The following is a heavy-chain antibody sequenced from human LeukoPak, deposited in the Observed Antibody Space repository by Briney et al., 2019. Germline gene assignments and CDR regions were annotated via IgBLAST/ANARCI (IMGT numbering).Heavy chain of an antibody. CDR1: GYSISSDYY. CDR3: ARYDVWGTYRAFDY. J-gene: IGHJ4*02. CDR2: NYSGST. D-gene: IGHD3-16*02. V-gene: IGHV4-38-2*02. Sequence: SETLSLTCSVSGYSISSDYYWGCIRQPPGKGLEWIGFNYSGSTYYNPSLKSRVTISVDTSKNQFSLKLSSVTAADTAMHYCARYDVWGTYRAFDYWGQGTLVTVSS.